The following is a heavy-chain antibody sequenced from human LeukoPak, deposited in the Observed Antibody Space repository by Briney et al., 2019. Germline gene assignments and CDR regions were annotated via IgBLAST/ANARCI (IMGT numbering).Heavy chain of an antibody. CDR3: ARDTWQLVPDAFDI. V-gene: IGHV1-2*02. CDR1: GYTFTGYY. D-gene: IGHD6-6*01. Sequence: GASVKVSCKASGYTFTGYYMHWVRQAPGQGLEWMGWINPNSGGTNYAQKFQGRVTMTRDTSISTAYMELSRLRSDDTAVYYCARDTWQLVPDAFDIWGQGTMVTVSS. CDR2: INPNSGGT. J-gene: IGHJ3*02.